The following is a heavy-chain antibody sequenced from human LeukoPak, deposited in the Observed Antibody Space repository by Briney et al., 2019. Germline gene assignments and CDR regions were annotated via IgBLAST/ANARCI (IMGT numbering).Heavy chain of an antibody. CDR3: ARYPLAAPQEY. CDR2: MYYSGSI. V-gene: IGHV4-39*07. J-gene: IGHJ4*02. CDR1: GASISSSNYY. Sequence: PSETLSLTCTVSGASISSSNYYWGWIRQPPSKGLEWIGSMYYSGSILYNPSLKSRVTISINTSKTQFSLKVSSVTAADTAVYYCARYPLAAPQEYWGQGTLVTVSS. D-gene: IGHD6-13*01.